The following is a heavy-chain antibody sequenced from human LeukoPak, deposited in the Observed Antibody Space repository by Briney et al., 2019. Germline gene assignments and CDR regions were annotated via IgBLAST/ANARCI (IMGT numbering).Heavy chain of an antibody. CDR1: GFTSSSYG. CDR3: AKDRGCTNAVCLYYYGMDV. CDR2: ISYDGSNK. D-gene: IGHD2-8*01. J-gene: IGHJ6*02. V-gene: IGHV3-30*18. Sequence: GGSLRLSCAASGFTSSSYGMHWVRQAPGKGLEWVAVISYDGSNKYYADSVKGRFTISRDNSKNTLYLQMNSLRAEDTAVYYCAKDRGCTNAVCLYYYGMDVWGQGTTVTVSS.